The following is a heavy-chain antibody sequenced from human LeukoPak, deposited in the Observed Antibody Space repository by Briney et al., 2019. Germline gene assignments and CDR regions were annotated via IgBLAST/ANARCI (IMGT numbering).Heavy chain of an antibody. CDR2: IYISGST. J-gene: IGHJ4*02. Sequence: SETLSLTCTVSGGSISSYYWSWIRQPAGKGLEWIGRIYISGSTDYNPSLKSRVTMSVDTSKNQLSLKLNSVTAADTAVYYCARDDVDTPTFDYWGQGTLVTVSS. CDR1: GGSISSYY. V-gene: IGHV4-4*07. CDR3: ARDDVDTPTFDY. D-gene: IGHD5-18*01.